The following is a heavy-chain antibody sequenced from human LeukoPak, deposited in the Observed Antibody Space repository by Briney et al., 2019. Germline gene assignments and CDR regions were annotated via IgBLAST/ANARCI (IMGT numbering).Heavy chain of an antibody. CDR3: AELGITMIGGV. J-gene: IGHJ6*04. CDR2: ISSSGSTI. Sequence: GGSLRLSCAVSGFTFSSYGMHWVRQAPGKGLEWVSYISSSGSTIYYADSVKGRFTISRDNAKNSLYLQMNSLRAGDKAVYYCAELGITMIGGVWGKGTTVTISS. V-gene: IGHV3-48*04. D-gene: IGHD3-10*02. CDR1: GFTFSSYG.